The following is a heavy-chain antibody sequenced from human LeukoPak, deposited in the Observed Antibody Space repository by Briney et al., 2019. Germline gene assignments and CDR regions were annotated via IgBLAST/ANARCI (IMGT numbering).Heavy chain of an antibody. D-gene: IGHD3-22*01. Sequence: ASVKVSCKASGYTFTSYDINWVRQATGQGLEWMGWINPNSGGTNYAQKFQGRVTMTRDTSISTAYMELSRLRSDDTAVYYCARDRVHSSGYYYFDDYWGQGTLVTVSS. CDR3: ARDRVHSSGYYYFDDY. CDR2: INPNSGGT. CDR1: GYTFTSYD. V-gene: IGHV1-2*02. J-gene: IGHJ4*02.